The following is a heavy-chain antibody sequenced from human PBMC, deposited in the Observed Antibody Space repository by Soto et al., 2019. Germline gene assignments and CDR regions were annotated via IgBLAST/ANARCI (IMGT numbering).Heavy chain of an antibody. D-gene: IGHD6-13*01. CDR2: INHSGST. Sequence: QVQLQQWGAGLLKPSETLSLTCAVYGGSFSGYYWSWIRQPPGEGLEWIGEINHSGSTNYNPSLKSRVTISVDTSKNQFSLKLSSVTAADTAVYYCARGLVNSSSSALFDYWGQGTLVTVSS. CDR1: GGSFSGYY. J-gene: IGHJ4*02. V-gene: IGHV4-34*01. CDR3: ARGLVNSSSSALFDY.